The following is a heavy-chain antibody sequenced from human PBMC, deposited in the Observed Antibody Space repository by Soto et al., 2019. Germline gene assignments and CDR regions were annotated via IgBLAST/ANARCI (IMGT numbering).Heavy chain of an antibody. D-gene: IGHD6-6*01. CDR3: AREVQLGSSYYYYGMDV. Sequence: ASVKVSCKASGYTFTSYYMHWVRQAPGQGLEWMGIINPSGGSTSYAQKFQGRVTMTRDTSTSTVYMELSSLRSEDTAVYYCAREVQLGSSYYYYGMDVWGQGTTVTVSS. J-gene: IGHJ6*02. CDR1: GYTFTSYY. CDR2: INPSGGST. V-gene: IGHV1-46*01.